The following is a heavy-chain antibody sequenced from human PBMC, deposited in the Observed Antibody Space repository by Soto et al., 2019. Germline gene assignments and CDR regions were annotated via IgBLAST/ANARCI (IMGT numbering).Heavy chain of an antibody. D-gene: IGHD2-2*01. CDR2: INHSGST. CDR3: ARGPYCSSTSCYLGYYYYYYGMDV. Sequence: SETLSLTCAVYGGSFSGYYWSWIRQPPGKGLEWIGEINHSGSTNYNPSLKSRVTISVDTSKNQFSLKLSSVTAADTAVYYCARGPYCSSTSCYLGYYYYYYGMDVWGQGTTVTVSS. V-gene: IGHV4-34*01. J-gene: IGHJ6*02. CDR1: GGSFSGYY.